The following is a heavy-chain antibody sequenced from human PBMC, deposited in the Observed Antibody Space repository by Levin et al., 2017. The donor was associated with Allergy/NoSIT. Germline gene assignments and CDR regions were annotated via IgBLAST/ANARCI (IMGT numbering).Heavy chain of an antibody. J-gene: IGHJ4*02. Sequence: ASVKVSCKASGYTFTSYGISWVRQAPGQGLEWMGWISAYNGNTNYAQKLQGRVTMTTDTSTSTAYMELRSLRSDDTAVYYCARGRTPGWVVTALPDYWGQGTLVTVSS. CDR2: ISAYNGNT. D-gene: IGHD2-21*02. CDR3: ARGRTPGWVVTALPDY. CDR1: GYTFTSYG. V-gene: IGHV1-18*01.